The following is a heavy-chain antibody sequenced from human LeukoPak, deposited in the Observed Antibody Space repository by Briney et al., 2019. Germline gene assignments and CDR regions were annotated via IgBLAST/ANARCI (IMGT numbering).Heavy chain of an antibody. D-gene: IGHD2-2*01. J-gene: IGHJ4*02. V-gene: IGHV3-74*01. CDR1: GFTFSSYT. CDR2: INSDGSST. Sequence: GGSLRLFCAASGFTFSSYTMNWVRQAPGKGLVWVSRINSDGSSTSYADSVKGRFTISRDNAKNTLYLQMNSLRAEDTAVYYCAREGYCSSTSCYRDFDYWGQGTLVTVSS. CDR3: AREGYCSSTSCYRDFDY.